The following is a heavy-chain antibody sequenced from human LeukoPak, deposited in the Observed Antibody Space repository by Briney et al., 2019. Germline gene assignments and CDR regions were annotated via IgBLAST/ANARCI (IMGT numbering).Heavy chain of an antibody. D-gene: IGHD3-22*01. CDR2: INHSGST. Sequence: PSETLSLTCAVYGGSFSGYYWSWIRQPPGKGLEWIGEINHSGSTNYNPSLKSRVTISVDTSKNQFSLKLSSVTAADTAVYYCARSHDNYYDSGMPFDYWGQGTLVTVSS. J-gene: IGHJ4*02. V-gene: IGHV4-34*01. CDR1: GGSFSGYY. CDR3: ARSHDNYYDSGMPFDY.